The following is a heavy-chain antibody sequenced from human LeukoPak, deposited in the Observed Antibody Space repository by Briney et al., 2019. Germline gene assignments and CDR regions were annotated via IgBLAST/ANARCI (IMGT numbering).Heavy chain of an antibody. CDR1: GFTFSDYW. Sequence: GGSLRLSCAASGFTFSDYWMSWVRQAPGKGLEWVANIKQDGSEKYYVDSVKGRFTISRDNAKNSLYLQMNSLRAEDTAVYYCARDSPGIMIFGVVTPNGGQGTLITVSS. J-gene: IGHJ4*02. D-gene: IGHD3-3*01. CDR3: ARDSPGIMIFGVVTPN. CDR2: IKQDGSEK. V-gene: IGHV3-7*05.